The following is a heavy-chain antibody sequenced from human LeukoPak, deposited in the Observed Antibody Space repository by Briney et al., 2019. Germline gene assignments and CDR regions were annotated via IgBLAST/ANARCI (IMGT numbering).Heavy chain of an antibody. V-gene: IGHV3-11*01. CDR2: ISSNGNTI. CDR3: ARPKSTVGGNSRYFHH. D-gene: IGHD4-23*01. J-gene: IGHJ1*01. CDR1: GFTFSDYY. Sequence: GGSLRLSCAASGFTFSDYYMSWIRQAPGKGLEWVSYISSNGNTIYYADSVKGRFTISRDNARNSLYLQMNSLRAEDTAVYFCARPKSTVGGNSRYFHHWGQGTLVTVSS.